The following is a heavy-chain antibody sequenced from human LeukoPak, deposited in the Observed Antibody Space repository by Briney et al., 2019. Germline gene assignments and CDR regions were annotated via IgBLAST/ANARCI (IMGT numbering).Heavy chain of an antibody. CDR2: ISISSNYI. J-gene: IGHJ4*02. D-gene: IGHD3-22*01. CDR3: VCYDSSGYRSGSRGIDY. Sequence: GGSLRLSCAASGFTFSRYSMNWVRQAPGKGLEWVSSISISSNYIYYADSVKGRFTISRDNSKNTLYLQMNSLRAEDTAVYYCVCYDSSGYRSGSRGIDYWGQGTLVTVSS. V-gene: IGHV3-21*04. CDR1: GFTFSRYS.